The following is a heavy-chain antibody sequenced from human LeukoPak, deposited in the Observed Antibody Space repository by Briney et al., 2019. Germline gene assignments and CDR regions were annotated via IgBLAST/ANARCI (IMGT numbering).Heavy chain of an antibody. V-gene: IGHV4-34*01. Sequence: SETLSLTCAVYGGSFSGYYWSWIRQPPGKGLEWFGEINHSGSTNYNPSLKSLVTISVDTSKNQFTLKMSSVTAADTAVYYCASRPNLGGDCFSQDAFEIWGQGTMVTVSS. CDR2: INHSGST. CDR3: ASRPNLGGDCFSQDAFEI. D-gene: IGHD2-21*02. J-gene: IGHJ3*02. CDR1: GGSFSGYY.